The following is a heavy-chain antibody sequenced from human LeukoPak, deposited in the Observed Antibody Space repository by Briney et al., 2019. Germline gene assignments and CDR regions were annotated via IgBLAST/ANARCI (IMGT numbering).Heavy chain of an antibody. J-gene: IGHJ4*02. CDR3: ARGGELTVVTDY. V-gene: IGHV3-64*01. D-gene: IGHD4-23*01. CDR2: ISSNGGST. Sequence: PGGSLRLSCAASGFTFSSYAMHWVRQAPGKGLEYVSAISSNGGSTYYANSVKGRFTISRDNSEQMLYLQMGSLRAEDTAVYYCARGGELTVVTDYWGQGTLVTVSS. CDR1: GFTFSSYA.